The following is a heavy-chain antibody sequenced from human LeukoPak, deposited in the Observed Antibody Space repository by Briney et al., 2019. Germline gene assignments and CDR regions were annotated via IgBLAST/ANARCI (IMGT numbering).Heavy chain of an antibody. V-gene: IGHV3-23*01. D-gene: IGHD5-24*01. CDR3: AKDREEGWLQIFFDY. J-gene: IGHJ4*02. CDR2: MTGSGGST. CDR1: GFTFSSYA. Sequence: PAGSLRLSCATSGFTFSSYAMRWVRQAPGKGLEWVSAMTGSGGSTYYADSVKGRFTISTDNSKNTLYLQMNSLRAEDTAVYYCAKDREEGWLQIFFDYWGQGTLVTVSS.